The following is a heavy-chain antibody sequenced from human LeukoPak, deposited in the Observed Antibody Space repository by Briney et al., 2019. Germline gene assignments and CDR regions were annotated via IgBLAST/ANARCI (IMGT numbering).Heavy chain of an antibody. CDR3: ARNNYYGSGSYMDV. CDR1: GGTFSSYA. CDR2: IIPIFGTA. J-gene: IGHJ6*04. D-gene: IGHD3-10*01. V-gene: IGHV1-69*13. Sequence: SVKVSCKASGGTFSSYAINWVRQAPGQGLEWMGGIIPIFGTANYAQKFQDTVTITAAEFTSTAFMELSSLRSEDTAVYYCARNNYYGSGSYMDVWGKGTTVTVSS.